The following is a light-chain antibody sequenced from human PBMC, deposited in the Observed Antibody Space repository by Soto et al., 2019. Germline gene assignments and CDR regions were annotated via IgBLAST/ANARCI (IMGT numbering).Light chain of an antibody. Sequence: QSVLTQPASVSGSPGQSITISCTGTSSDVGGYNYVSWYQQHPGKAPKLMIYDVNKRPSGVPDRFSGSKSGNTASLTISGLQAEDEDDYYCCSYAGRYTFVFGTGTKLTVL. CDR1: SSDVGGYNY. J-gene: IGLJ1*01. CDR3: CSYAGRYTFV. CDR2: DVN. V-gene: IGLV2-11*01.